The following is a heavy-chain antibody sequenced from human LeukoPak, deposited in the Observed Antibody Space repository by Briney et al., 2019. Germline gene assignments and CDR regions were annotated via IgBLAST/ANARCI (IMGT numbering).Heavy chain of an antibody. J-gene: IGHJ4*02. CDR2: ISGSGGST. D-gene: IGHD3-22*01. V-gene: IGHV3-23*01. Sequence: GGSLRLSCAASGFTFSSYAMSWVRQAPGKGLEWVSAISGSGGSTYYADSVKGRFTISRDNSKNTLYLQMNSLRAEDTAVYYCAKDGPLYYYDSSGYLDYWGQGTLVTVSS. CDR1: GFTFSSYA. CDR3: AKDGPLYYYDSSGYLDY.